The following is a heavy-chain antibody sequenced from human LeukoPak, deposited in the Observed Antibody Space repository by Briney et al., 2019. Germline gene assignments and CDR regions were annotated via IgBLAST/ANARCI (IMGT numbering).Heavy chain of an antibody. D-gene: IGHD1-14*01. J-gene: IGHJ4*02. Sequence: PGGSLRLSCAASGFTFSRYWMHWVRQAPGKGLVWVSRINTDGNSTTYADSVKGRFTISRNNAKNTLFLQMNSLRAEDTAVYYSARSYGGNRNLDYWGQGTLVTVSS. CDR2: INTDGNST. CDR1: GFTFSRYW. V-gene: IGHV3-74*01. CDR3: ARSYGGNRNLDY.